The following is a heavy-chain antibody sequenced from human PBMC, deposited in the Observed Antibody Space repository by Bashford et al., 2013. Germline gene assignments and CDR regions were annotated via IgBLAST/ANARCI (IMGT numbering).Heavy chain of an antibody. CDR3: AKDRVGATRSLDY. CDR1: GYSISSTNW. D-gene: IGHD1-26*01. V-gene: IGHV4-28*03. Sequence: SETLSLTCAVSGYSISSTNWWAWIRQPPGKGLEWIGYIYHTGSTHYSPSFQGQVTISADKSISTAYLQWSSLRAEDTAVYYCAKDRVGATRSLDYWGQGTLVTVSS. J-gene: IGHJ4*02. CDR2: IYHTGST.